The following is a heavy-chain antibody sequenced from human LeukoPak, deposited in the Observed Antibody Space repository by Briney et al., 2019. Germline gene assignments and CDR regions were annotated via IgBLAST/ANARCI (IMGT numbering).Heavy chain of an antibody. CDR1: GGSISSSSYY. CDR2: IYYSGST. Sequence: PSETLSLTCTVSGGSISSSSYYWGWIRQPPGKGLEWIGSIYYSGSTYYNPSLKSRVTISVDTSKNQFSLKLSSVTAADTAVYYCARQYYDILTGYYTDYYFGYWGQGTLVTVSS. CDR3: ARQYYDILTGYYTDYYFGY. J-gene: IGHJ4*02. V-gene: IGHV4-39*01. D-gene: IGHD3-9*01.